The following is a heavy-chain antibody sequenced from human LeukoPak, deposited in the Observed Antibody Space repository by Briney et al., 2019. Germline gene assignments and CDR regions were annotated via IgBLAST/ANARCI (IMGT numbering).Heavy chain of an antibody. CDR2: IIPILGIA. CDR3: ARVAATVPIND. J-gene: IGHJ4*02. D-gene: IGHD4-17*01. V-gene: IGHV1-69*04. CDR1: GGTFSSYA. Sequence: PWASVKVSCKASGGTFSSYAISWVRQAPGQGLEWMGRIIPILGIANYAQKFQGRVTITRNTSISTAYMELSSLRSEDTAVYYCARVAATVPINDWGQGTLVTVSS.